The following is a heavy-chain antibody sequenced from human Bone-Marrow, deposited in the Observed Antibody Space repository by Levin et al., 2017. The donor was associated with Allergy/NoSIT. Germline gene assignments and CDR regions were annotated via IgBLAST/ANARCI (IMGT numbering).Heavy chain of an antibody. J-gene: IGHJ4*02. CDR3: ARDTPFYYGSGSYFGEF. CDR2: ISVYNGNT. Sequence: GESLKIPCKASGYTFGNYGISWVRQAPGQGLEWMGWISVYNGNTDYAQKFQGRVTMTTDTSTTTAYLDLRSLRSDDTAVYYCARDTPFYYGSGSYFGEFWGQGTLVTVSS. V-gene: IGHV1-18*01. CDR1: GYTFGNYG. D-gene: IGHD3-10*01.